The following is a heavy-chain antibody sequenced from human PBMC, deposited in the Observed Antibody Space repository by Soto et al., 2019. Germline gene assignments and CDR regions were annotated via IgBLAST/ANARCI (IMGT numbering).Heavy chain of an antibody. V-gene: IGHV3-21*01. D-gene: IGHD4-4*01. CDR1: GFTFSAYS. J-gene: IGHJ4*02. CDR3: AREGINNYNEYYFDS. Sequence: GGSLRLSCAASGFTFSAYSMNWVRQAPGKGLEWVSSISGSGNYTHYADFLRGRFTISRDNAKTSLYLQMNSLRAEDTAVYYCAREGINNYNEYYFDSWGQGTVVTVSS. CDR2: ISGSGNYT.